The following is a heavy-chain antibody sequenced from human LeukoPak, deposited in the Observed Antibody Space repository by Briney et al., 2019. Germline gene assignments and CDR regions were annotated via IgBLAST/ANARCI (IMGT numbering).Heavy chain of an antibody. D-gene: IGHD3-10*01. CDR1: GYSFTSYW. Sequence: GESLKTSCKGSGYSFTSYWIGWVRQMPGKGLEWMGIIYPRDSDTRYSPSFQGQVTISADKSISTAYLQWRSLKASDTAMYYCARRPITMVRGVPGWFDPWGQGTLVTVSS. J-gene: IGHJ5*02. V-gene: IGHV5-51*01. CDR3: ARRPITMVRGVPGWFDP. CDR2: IYPRDSDT.